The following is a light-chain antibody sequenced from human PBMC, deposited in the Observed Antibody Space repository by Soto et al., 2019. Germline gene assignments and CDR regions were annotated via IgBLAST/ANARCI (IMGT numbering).Light chain of an antibody. Sequence: DIQMTQSPSTLSASVGDRVTITCRASQSISRWLAWYQQKPGKAPKLLIYDVSSLEGGAPSRFSGSGSGTDFTLTISRLQPDDSAIYYCQQYASYWTFGQGTKVEIE. CDR1: QSISRW. J-gene: IGKJ1*01. V-gene: IGKV1-5*01. CDR3: QQYASYWT. CDR2: DVS.